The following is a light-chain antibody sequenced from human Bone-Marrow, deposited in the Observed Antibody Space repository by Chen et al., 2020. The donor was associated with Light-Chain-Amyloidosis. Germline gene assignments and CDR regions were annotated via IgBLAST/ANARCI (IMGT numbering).Light chain of an antibody. CDR2: RDT. Sequence: SYELTQPPSVSVSPGQTARITCSGDDLPTKYAYWYQQKPGQAPVLVIHRDTERPSGISERFSGSSSGTTATWTISGVQAEDEADYHCQSADSSGTYEVRFGGGTKLTVL. CDR3: QSADSSGTYEVR. J-gene: IGLJ2*01. V-gene: IGLV3-25*03. CDR1: DLPTKY.